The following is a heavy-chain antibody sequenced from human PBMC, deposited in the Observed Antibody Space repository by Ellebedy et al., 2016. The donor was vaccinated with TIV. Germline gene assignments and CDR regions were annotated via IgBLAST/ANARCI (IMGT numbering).Heavy chain of an antibody. Sequence: GESLKISXAASGFTFSRYGMHWVRQTPGKGLEWVAFIWYDGSSKYYEDSVKGRFTISRDNSKNTLFLQMNSLRAEDTAVYYCAVTVSTWECWGQGTLVTVSS. D-gene: IGHD4-17*01. CDR3: AVTVSTWEC. J-gene: IGHJ4*02. V-gene: IGHV3-30*02. CDR1: GFTFSRYG. CDR2: IWYDGSSK.